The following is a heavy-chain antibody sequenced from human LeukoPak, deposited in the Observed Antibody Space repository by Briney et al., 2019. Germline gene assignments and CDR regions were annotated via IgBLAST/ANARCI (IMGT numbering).Heavy chain of an antibody. CDR1: GYTFTSYG. Sequence: EASVKVSCKASGYTFTSYGISWVRQAPGQGLEWMGWISAYNGNTNYAQKLQGRVTMTTDTSTSTAYMELRSLRSDDTAVYYCARDPRSSWYLGERFDPWGQGTLSPSPQ. CDR3: ARDPRSSWYLGERFDP. J-gene: IGHJ5*02. D-gene: IGHD6-13*01. V-gene: IGHV1-18*04. CDR2: ISAYNGNT.